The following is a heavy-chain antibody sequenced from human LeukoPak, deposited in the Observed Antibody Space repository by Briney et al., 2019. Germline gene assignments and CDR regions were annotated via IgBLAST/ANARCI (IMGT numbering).Heavy chain of an antibody. J-gene: IGHJ4*02. CDR3: AKDRMIVVVTAFDY. V-gene: IGHV3-21*01. D-gene: IGHD3-22*01. Sequence: PGGSLRLSCAASGFTFNTYTMNWVRQAPGKGLEWVSSISSGTSYIYYADSVKGRFTISRDNAKNSLYLQMNSLRAEDTAVYYCAKDRMIVVVTAFDYWGQGTLVTVSS. CDR1: GFTFNTYT. CDR2: ISSGTSYI.